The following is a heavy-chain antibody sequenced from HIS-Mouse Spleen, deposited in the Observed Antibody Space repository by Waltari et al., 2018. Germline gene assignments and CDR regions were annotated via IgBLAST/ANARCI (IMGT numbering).Heavy chain of an antibody. V-gene: IGHV4-39*07. CDR3: AREIPYSSSWYDWYFDL. J-gene: IGHJ2*01. D-gene: IGHD6-13*01. CDR1: GGSISSSSYY. Sequence: QLQLQESGPGLVKPSETLSLTCTVSGGSISSSSYYWGWIRQPPGKGLEWIGSIYYTGRTSYNPYIKGRVTISVDTYKNQFSLKLSYVTAADTAVYYCAREIPYSSSWYDWYFDLWGRGTLVTVSS. CDR2: IYYTGRT.